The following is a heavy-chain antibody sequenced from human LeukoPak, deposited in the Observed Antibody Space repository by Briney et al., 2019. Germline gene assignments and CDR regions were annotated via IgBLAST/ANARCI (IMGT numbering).Heavy chain of an antibody. Sequence: SETLSLTCTVSGGSISSGGYYWSWIRQPPGKGLEWIGYIYHSGSTYYNPSLKSRVTISVDRSKNQFSLKLSSVTAADTAVYYCARDSSGIAAPIPFDYWGQGTLVTVSS. J-gene: IGHJ4*02. D-gene: IGHD6-6*01. CDR3: ARDSSGIAAPIPFDY. CDR1: GGSISSGGYY. CDR2: IYHSGST. V-gene: IGHV4-30-2*01.